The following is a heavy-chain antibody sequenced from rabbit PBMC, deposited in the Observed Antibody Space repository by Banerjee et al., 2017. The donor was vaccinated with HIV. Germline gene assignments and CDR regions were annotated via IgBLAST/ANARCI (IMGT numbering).Heavy chain of an antibody. J-gene: IGHJ4*01. V-gene: IGHV1S40*01. CDR2: IYAGSRDTT. D-gene: IGHD4-1*01. Sequence: QSLEESGGDLVKPGASLTLTCTASGIDFSSSYYMCWVRQAPGKGLEYIGCIYAGSRDTTYYATWAKGRFTISKASWTTVTLQMTSLTAADTASYFCARDLAGVIGWNFNLWGQGTLVTVS. CDR3: ARDLAGVIGWNFNL. CDR1: GIDFSSSYY.